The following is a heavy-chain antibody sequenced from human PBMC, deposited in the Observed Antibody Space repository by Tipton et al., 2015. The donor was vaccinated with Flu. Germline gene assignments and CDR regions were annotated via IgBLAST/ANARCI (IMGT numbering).Heavy chain of an antibody. CDR3: ARHTGTYWWFDP. J-gene: IGHJ5*02. CDR1: GCTFSSYW. CDR2: IKQDGSEK. V-gene: IGHV3-7*01. D-gene: IGHD1-26*01. Sequence: GSLRLSCAASGCTFSSYWMSWVRQAPGKGLEWVANIKQDGSEKYYVDSVKGRFTISRDNAENSLSLQMNRLRVDDTAAYYCARHTGTYWWFDPWGQGTLVTVSA.